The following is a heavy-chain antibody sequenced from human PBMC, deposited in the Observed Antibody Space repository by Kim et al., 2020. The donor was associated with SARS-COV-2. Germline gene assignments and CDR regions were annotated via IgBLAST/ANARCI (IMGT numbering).Heavy chain of an antibody. Sequence: GGSLRLSCAASGFTFSDYYMSWIRQAPGKGLEWISYISGSSSHTNYADSMKGRFTISRDNAKNSLYLQMNSLRAEDTAVYYCARDSCGYTYGANDYWGQGTLVTVSS. D-gene: IGHD5-18*01. CDR3: ARDSCGYTYGANDY. V-gene: IGHV3-11*06. CDR2: ISGSSSHT. J-gene: IGHJ4*02. CDR1: GFTFSDYY.